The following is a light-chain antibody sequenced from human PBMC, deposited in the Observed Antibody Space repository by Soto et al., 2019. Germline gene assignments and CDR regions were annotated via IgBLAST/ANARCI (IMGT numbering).Light chain of an antibody. Sequence: EILFTQSPATLSVSPGERATLSFRASQSVYNNLAWYQQKPGQAPRLLIFDASKRATGIPARFSGTGSGTDFTLTISSLEPEDVAVYYCQQRSNWPPVTFGQGTKVDI. CDR2: DAS. J-gene: IGKJ1*01. CDR3: QQRSNWPPVT. CDR1: QSVYNN. V-gene: IGKV3-11*01.